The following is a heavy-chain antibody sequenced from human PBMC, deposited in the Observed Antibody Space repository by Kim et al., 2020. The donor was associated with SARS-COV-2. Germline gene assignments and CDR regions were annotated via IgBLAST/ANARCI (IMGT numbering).Heavy chain of an antibody. D-gene: IGHD6-19*01. Sequence: SETLSLICTVSGGSFSSYHWSWIRQSAGRGLEWIGRIHASGSTTYNPSLKSRLTISVDTSTHQMSLKRSSVTAADTAMYYCARQGAGTDRRFDYWGQGILVTVSA. CDR2: IHASGST. J-gene: IGHJ4*02. V-gene: IGHV4-4*07. CDR3: ARQGAGTDRRFDY. CDR1: GGSFSSYH.